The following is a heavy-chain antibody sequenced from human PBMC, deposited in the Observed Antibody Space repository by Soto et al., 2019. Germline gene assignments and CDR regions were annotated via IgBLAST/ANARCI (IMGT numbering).Heavy chain of an antibody. CDR3: ARDRVSGNYYPDAFDI. V-gene: IGHV3-48*01. J-gene: IGHJ3*02. CDR2: ISSSSSTI. CDR1: GFSFSTYS. Sequence: EVQLVESGGGLVQPGGSLRLSCAASGFSFSTYSMNWVCQAPGKGLEWVSYISSSSSTIYHADSVKGRFTISRDNAKNSLYLQMNTLRAEDPAVYYCARDRVSGNYYPDAFDIWGQGTMVTVSS. D-gene: IGHD3-10*01.